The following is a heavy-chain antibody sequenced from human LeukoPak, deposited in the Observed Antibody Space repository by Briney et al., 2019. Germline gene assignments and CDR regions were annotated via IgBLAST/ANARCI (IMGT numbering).Heavy chain of an antibody. CDR3: ARSSSSWYGDYFDY. D-gene: IGHD6-13*01. CDR1: GGSISSSSYY. V-gene: IGHV4-39*01. J-gene: IGHJ4*02. CDR2: IYYSGST. Sequence: SETLSLTCTVSGGSISSSSYYWGWIRQPPGKGLEWIGSIYYSGSTYYNPSLKSRVTISVDTSKNQFSLKLGSVTAADTAVYYCARSSSSWYGDYFDYWGQGTLVTVSS.